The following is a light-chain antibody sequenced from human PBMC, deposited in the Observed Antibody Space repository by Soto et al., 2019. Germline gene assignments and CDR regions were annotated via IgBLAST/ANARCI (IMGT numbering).Light chain of an antibody. V-gene: IGLV2-14*01. Sequence: QSALTQPASVSGSPGQSITISCTGTSSDIGAYNYVSWYQQHPGKAPKFMIYEVSYRPSGIPSRFSGSKSGNTASLTISGLQTEDEADYYCSSYTTSATLVFGGGTKLTVL. CDR3: SSYTTSATLV. J-gene: IGLJ3*02. CDR1: SSDIGAYNY. CDR2: EVS.